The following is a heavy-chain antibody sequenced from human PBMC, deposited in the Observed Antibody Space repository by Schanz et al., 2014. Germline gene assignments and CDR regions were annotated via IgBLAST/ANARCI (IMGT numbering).Heavy chain of an antibody. J-gene: IGHJ3*02. CDR3: ARNIIATARAYDI. CDR1: GYAFTTYG. CDR2: ISPYNGNT. D-gene: IGHD6-13*01. V-gene: IGHV1-18*01. Sequence: QVQLVQSGAEVKKPGASVRVSCKVSGYAFTTYGISWVRQAPGQGLEWMGWISPYNGNTNYAQKLQGRVTLTTDTSTSTAYMELRNLRSDDTAVYYCARNIIATARAYDIWGQGTMVTVSS.